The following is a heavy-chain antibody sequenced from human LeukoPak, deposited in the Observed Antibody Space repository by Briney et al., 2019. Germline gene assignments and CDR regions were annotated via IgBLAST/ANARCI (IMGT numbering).Heavy chain of an antibody. CDR1: GGSISSGGYY. J-gene: IGHJ4*02. CDR3: ARDQGRGYSYGLRGVFDY. Sequence: SQTLSLTCTVSGGSISSGGYYWSWIRQHPGTGLESLGYIYYSGSTYYNPSLKSRVTISVDTSKNQFSLKLSSVTAADTAVYYCARDQGRGYSYGLRGVFDYWGQGTLVTVSS. D-gene: IGHD5-18*01. CDR2: IYYSGST. V-gene: IGHV4-31*03.